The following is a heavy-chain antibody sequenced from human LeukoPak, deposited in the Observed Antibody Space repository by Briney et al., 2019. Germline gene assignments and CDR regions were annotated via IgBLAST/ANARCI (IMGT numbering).Heavy chain of an antibody. Sequence: SETLSLTCAVYGGSFSVYYWSWIRQPPGKGLEWIGEINHSGSTNYNPSLKSRVTISVDTSKNQFSLKLSSVTAADTAVYYCARSTSDSSSWHYYYYYYGMDVWGQGTTVTVSS. J-gene: IGHJ6*02. CDR2: INHSGST. CDR1: GGSFSVYY. D-gene: IGHD6-13*01. CDR3: ARSTSDSSSWHYYYYYYGMDV. V-gene: IGHV4-34*01.